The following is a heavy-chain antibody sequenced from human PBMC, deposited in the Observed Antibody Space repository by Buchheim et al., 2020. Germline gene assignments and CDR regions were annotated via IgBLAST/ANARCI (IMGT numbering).Heavy chain of an antibody. J-gene: IGHJ4*02. CDR2: INHSGST. Sequence: QVQLQQWGAGLLKPSETLSLTCAVYGGSFSGYYWSWIRQPPGKGLEWIGEINHSGSTNYNPSLKSRVTISVDTSKNQFSLKLSSVTAADTAVYYCARGAPFDSSSGMLNFDYWGQGTL. CDR1: GGSFSGYY. CDR3: ARGAPFDSSSGMLNFDY. D-gene: IGHD6-13*01. V-gene: IGHV4-34*01.